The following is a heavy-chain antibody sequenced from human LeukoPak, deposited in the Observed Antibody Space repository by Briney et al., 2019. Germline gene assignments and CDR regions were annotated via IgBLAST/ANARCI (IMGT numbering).Heavy chain of an antibody. CDR3: ARDESSSSWLYY. CDR1: GYSFTSYG. D-gene: IGHD6-13*01. J-gene: IGHJ4*02. CDR2: ISAYNGNT. Sequence: ASVKVSCKASGYSFTSYGISWVRQAPGQGLEWMGWISAYNGNTNYAQKLQGRVTMTIETSTSTAYMELTSLRSDDTAVYYCARDESSSSWLYYWGQGTLVTVSS. V-gene: IGHV1-18*01.